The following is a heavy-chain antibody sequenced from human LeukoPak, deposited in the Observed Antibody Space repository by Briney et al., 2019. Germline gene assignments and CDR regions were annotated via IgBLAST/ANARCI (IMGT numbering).Heavy chain of an antibody. CDR3: ARGPRYFDY. CDR2: INHSGST. Sequence: SETLSLTCAVYGGSFSGYYWSWIRQPPVKGLEWIGEINHSGSTNYNPSLKSRVTISVDTSKNQFSLKLSSVTAADTAVYYCARGPRYFDYWGQGTLVTVSS. CDR1: GGSFSGYY. J-gene: IGHJ4*02. V-gene: IGHV4-34*01.